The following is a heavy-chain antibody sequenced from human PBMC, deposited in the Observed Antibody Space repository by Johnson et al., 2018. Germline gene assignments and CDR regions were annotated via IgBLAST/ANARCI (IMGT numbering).Heavy chain of an antibody. J-gene: IGHJ6*02. CDR3: ARGKRPYSGYEFLVVPVQGMDV. D-gene: IGHD5-12*01. V-gene: IGHV4-59*01. CDR2: VYYSGST. Sequence: QVQLQESGPGLVKPSETLSLTCIVSDVSISSYYWSWIRQPPGKGLEWIGSVYYSGSTNYNPSLKSRVTISVDTSKDQFFLNLSSLTAADTAVYYCARGKRPYSGYEFLVVPVQGMDVWGQGTTVTVSS. CDR1: DVSISSYY.